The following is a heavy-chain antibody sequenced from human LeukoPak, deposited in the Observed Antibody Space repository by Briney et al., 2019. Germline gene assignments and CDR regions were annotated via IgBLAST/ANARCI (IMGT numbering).Heavy chain of an antibody. D-gene: IGHD1-26*01. CDR3: TRNRGADDY. Sequence: SQTLSLTCAISGDSVSSNSAAWSWLRQSPSRGLEWLGRTYYRSKWYNDYAVSVKGRITINPDTSKNQFSLQLNSVTPEDTAVYYCTRNRGADDYWGQGTLVTVSS. CDR2: TYYRSKWYN. CDR1: GDSVSSNSAA. V-gene: IGHV6-1*01. J-gene: IGHJ4*02.